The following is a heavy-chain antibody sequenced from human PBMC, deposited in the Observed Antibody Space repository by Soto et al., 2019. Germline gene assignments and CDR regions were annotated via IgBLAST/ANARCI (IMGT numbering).Heavy chain of an antibody. CDR3: ARVPHYDILTGPDY. CDR2: INWNGGST. Sequence: AGSLRLSCAASGFTFDDYGLTWVRQAPGKGLEWVSGINWNGGSTRYADSVKGRFTISRDNAKNSLYLQMNSLRAEDTALYYCARVPHYDILTGPDYWGQGTLVTVSS. D-gene: IGHD3-9*01. J-gene: IGHJ4*02. V-gene: IGHV3-20*04. CDR1: GFTFDDYG.